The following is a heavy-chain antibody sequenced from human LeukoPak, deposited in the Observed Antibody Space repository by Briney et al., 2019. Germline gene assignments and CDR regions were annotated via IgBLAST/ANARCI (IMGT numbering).Heavy chain of an antibody. Sequence: SETLSLTCTVSGYSISSGYYWGWIRQPPGKGLEWIGSIYYGGSTYYNPSLKSRVTMSVDTSKNQFSLNLTSVTAADTAVYYCARARGQSGVDYWGQGTLVTVSS. D-gene: IGHD3-10*01. V-gene: IGHV4-38-2*02. CDR2: IYYGGST. CDR1: GYSISSGYY. CDR3: ARARGQSGVDY. J-gene: IGHJ4*02.